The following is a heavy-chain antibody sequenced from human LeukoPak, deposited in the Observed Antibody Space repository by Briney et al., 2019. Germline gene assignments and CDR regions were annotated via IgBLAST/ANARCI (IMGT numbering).Heavy chain of an antibody. CDR3: VRAHHPGGWFDP. J-gene: IGHJ5*02. CDR1: GFTFSSYG. Sequence: PGRSLRLSCAASGFTFSSYGMHWVRQAPGKGLEWVAVISDDGSNKYYADSVKGRFTISRDNAKNSLYLQMNSLTAEDTAVHYCVRAHHPGGWFDPWGQGTLVTVSS. D-gene: IGHD3-10*01. V-gene: IGHV3-30*03. CDR2: ISDDGSNK.